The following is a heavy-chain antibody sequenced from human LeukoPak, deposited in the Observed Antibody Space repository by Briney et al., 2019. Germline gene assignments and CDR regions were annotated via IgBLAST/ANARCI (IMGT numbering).Heavy chain of an antibody. V-gene: IGHV5-51*01. D-gene: IGHD2-2*01. J-gene: IGHJ4*02. CDR3: ARQYQLLQSSYYFDY. Sequence: GESLQISCQGSGYSFTSYWIGWVRQLPGKGLEWMGIIYPGDSDTRYSPSFQGQVTISADKSISTAYLQWSSLKASDTAMYYCARQYQLLQSSYYFDYWGQGTLVTVSS. CDR2: IYPGDSDT. CDR1: GYSFTSYW.